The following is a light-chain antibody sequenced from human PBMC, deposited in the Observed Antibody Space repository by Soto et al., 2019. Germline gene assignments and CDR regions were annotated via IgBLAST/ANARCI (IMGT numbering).Light chain of an antibody. V-gene: IGLV2-8*01. J-gene: IGLJ1*01. Sequence: LTQPPSASGSPGQSVTISCTGTSSGVGRYNYVSWYQQHPGKAPKLMIYEVNKRPSGVPDRFSGSKSGNTASLTVSGLQAEDEADYYCSSYAGSNNFGVFGTGTKVTVL. CDR3: SSYAGSNNFGV. CDR2: EVN. CDR1: SSGVGRYNY.